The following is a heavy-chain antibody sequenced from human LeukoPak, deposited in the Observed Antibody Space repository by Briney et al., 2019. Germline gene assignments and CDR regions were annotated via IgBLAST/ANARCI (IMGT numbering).Heavy chain of an antibody. J-gene: IGHJ5*02. Sequence: GASVKVSCKASGYTFTSYGISWVRQAPGQGLEWMGWISAYNGNTNYAQKLQGRVTMTTDTSTSTAYMELRSLRSDDTAVYYCARDEKYYDILTGHSWGAWGQGTLVTVSS. V-gene: IGHV1-18*04. CDR1: GYTFTSYG. D-gene: IGHD3-9*01. CDR2: ISAYNGNT. CDR3: ARDEKYYDILTGHSWGA.